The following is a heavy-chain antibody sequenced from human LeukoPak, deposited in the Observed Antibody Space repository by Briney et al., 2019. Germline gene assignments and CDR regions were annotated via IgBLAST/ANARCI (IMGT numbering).Heavy chain of an antibody. J-gene: IGHJ2*01. V-gene: IGHV5-51*01. CDR2: IYPGDSDT. CDR1: GYGFTSYW. Sequence: GESLKISCKGSGYGFTSYWIGWVRQMPGKGLEWTGIIYPGDSDTRYSPSFQGQVTISADKSISTAYLQWSSLRASDTAVYYCARQRYCGGDCYSDWYFDLWGRGTLVTVSS. CDR3: ARQRYCGGDCYSDWYFDL. D-gene: IGHD2-21*02.